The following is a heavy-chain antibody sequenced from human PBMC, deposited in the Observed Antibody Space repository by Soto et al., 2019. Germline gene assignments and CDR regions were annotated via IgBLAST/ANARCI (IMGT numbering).Heavy chain of an antibody. Sequence: SETLSLTCTLSGDSISSGRFYWAWIRQPPGKGLEWIGTIHDSGSAFYKPSLRSRVAMSVDTSKNQFSLKLSAVTAADTAVYYCARHPTGLWFGDGPDDWGQGTLVTVSS. CDR3: ARHPTGLWFGDGPDD. CDR2: IHDSGSA. V-gene: IGHV4-39*01. J-gene: IGHJ4*02. D-gene: IGHD3-10*01. CDR1: GDSISSGRFY.